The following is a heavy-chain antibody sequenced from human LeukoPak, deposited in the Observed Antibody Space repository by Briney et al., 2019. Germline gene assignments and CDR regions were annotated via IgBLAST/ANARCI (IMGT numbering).Heavy chain of an antibody. J-gene: IGHJ4*02. V-gene: IGHV3-21*05. CDR1: GFTFSSYA. D-gene: IGHD2-2*01. CDR3: ARDTFQPGLIDS. Sequence: GGSLRLSCAASGFTFSSYAMSWVRQAPGKGLEWISYINTDSSDIHYADSVKGRFTISRDNARNTLFLQLSSLRAEDSAVYYCARDTFQPGLIDSWGQGTLVTVSS. CDR2: INTDSSDI.